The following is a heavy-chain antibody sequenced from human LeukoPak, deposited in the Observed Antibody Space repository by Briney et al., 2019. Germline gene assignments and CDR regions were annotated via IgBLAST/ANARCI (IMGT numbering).Heavy chain of an antibody. CDR2: ISYDGSNK. D-gene: IGHD3-10*01. CDR1: GFTFSSYA. CDR3: ARVRVGAYDFEY. J-gene: IGHJ4*02. Sequence: PGGSQRLSCAASGFTFSSYAMHWVRQAPGKGLEWVAVISYDGSNKYYADSVKGRFTISRDNAKNTLYLQMNSLRAEDTAVYYCARVRVGAYDFEYWGRGTLVTVSS. V-gene: IGHV3-30*07.